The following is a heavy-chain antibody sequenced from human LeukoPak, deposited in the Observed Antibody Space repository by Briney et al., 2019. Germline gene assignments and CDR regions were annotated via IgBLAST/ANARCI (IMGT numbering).Heavy chain of an antibody. Sequence: GGTLRLSCAASGFTFSDAWVSWVRQAPGKGLEWLSFLSSGSDVIYYADSVEGRFTISRDNARNSLYLQMNSLRVEDTAVYYCARENDVGAADYWGQGTLVTVSS. J-gene: IGHJ4*02. CDR1: GFTFSDAW. CDR2: LSSGSDVI. CDR3: ARENDVGAADY. V-gene: IGHV3-48*01. D-gene: IGHD1-26*01.